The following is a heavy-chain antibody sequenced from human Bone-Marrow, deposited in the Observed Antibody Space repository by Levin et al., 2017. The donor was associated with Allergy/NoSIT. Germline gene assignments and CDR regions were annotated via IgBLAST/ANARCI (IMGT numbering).Heavy chain of an antibody. D-gene: IGHD1-26*01. V-gene: IGHV3-7*04. CDR3: VRGLGAGGPGDV. CDR1: GFSFSRYW. CDR2: IKEDGGEK. J-gene: IGHJ4*02. Sequence: AASVKVSCAGSGFSFSRYWMSWLRQAPGKGLEWVANIKEDGGEKKYVDSVKGRFIISRDNAKNSLYLQMNSLRAEDTAVYYCVRGLGAGGPGDVGGQGTLVTVSS.